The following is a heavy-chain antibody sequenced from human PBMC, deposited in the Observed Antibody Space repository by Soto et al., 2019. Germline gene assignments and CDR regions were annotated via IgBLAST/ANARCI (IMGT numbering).Heavy chain of an antibody. CDR2: INPNSGGT. Sequence: ASVKVSCKASGYTFTGYYMHWVRQAPGQGLEWMGWINPNSGGTNYAQKFQGWVTMTRDTSISTAYMELSRLRSDDTAVYYCARDIQAPYCSGGSCPFDYWGQGTLVTVSS. CDR1: GYTFTGYY. CDR3: ARDIQAPYCSGGSCPFDY. D-gene: IGHD2-15*01. J-gene: IGHJ4*02. V-gene: IGHV1-2*04.